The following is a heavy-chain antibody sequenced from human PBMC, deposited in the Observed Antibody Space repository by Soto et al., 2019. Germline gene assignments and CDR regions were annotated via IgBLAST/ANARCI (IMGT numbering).Heavy chain of an antibody. J-gene: IGHJ6*03. CDR3: ARHRYCGGGSCYWDYYYMDV. CDR1: GGSISSYY. CDR2: IYYSGST. D-gene: IGHD2-15*01. V-gene: IGHV4-59*08. Sequence: SETLSLTCTVSGGSISSYYWSWIRQPPGKGLEWIGFIYYSGSTNYNPSLKSRVTISVDTSKNQFSLKLTSVTAADTAVYYCARHRYCGGGSCYWDYYYMDVWGKGTTVTVSS.